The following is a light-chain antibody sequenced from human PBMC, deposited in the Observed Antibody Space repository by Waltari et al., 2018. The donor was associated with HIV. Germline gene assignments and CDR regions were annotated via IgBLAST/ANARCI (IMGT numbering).Light chain of an antibody. Sequence: SYVLTQPPSVSVAPGQTARITCGGNNIGSKSVHWYQQKPGPAPVLVVYDDSDRPSGIPVRFSGSNSGNTATLNISRVEAGDEADYYCQVWDSSSDHYVCGTVTKVTVL. CDR3: QVWDSSSDHYV. V-gene: IGLV3-21*02. J-gene: IGLJ1*01. CDR2: DDS. CDR1: NIGSKS.